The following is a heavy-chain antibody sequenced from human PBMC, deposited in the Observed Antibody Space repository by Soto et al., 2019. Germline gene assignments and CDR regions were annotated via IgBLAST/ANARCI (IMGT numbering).Heavy chain of an antibody. V-gene: IGHV3-23*01. CDR3: AKVSRFPGGLRSLF. CDR2: ISGSSGGST. D-gene: IGHD3-10*01. CDR1: GFNFSTYA. J-gene: IGHJ4*02. Sequence: GGSLRLSCAASGFNFSTYAMNWVRQAPGKGLEWVSYISGSSGGSTYYADSVKGRFTISRDNSKNTLFLQMNSLRVEDTAVYYCAKVSRFPGGLRSLFWGQGSLVTVSS.